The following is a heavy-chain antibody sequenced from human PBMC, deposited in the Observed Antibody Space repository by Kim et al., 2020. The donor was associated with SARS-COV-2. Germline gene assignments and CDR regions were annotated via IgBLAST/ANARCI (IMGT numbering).Heavy chain of an antibody. V-gene: IGHV3-48*03. CDR3: ARVLEVVDGDYVGAFDI. D-gene: IGHD4-17*01. Sequence: GGSLRLSCAASGFTFSSYEMNWVRQAPGKGLEWVSYISSSGSTIYYADSVKGRFTISRDNAKNSLYLQMNSLRAEDTAVYYCARVLEVVDGDYVGAFDIWGQGTMVTVSS. CDR2: ISSSGSTI. J-gene: IGHJ3*02. CDR1: GFTFSSYE.